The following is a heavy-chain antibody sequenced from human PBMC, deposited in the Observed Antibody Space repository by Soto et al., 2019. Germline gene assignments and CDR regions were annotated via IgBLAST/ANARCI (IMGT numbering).Heavy chain of an antibody. CDR2: ISPGSRYP. V-gene: IGHV3-11*06. J-gene: IGHJ4*02. Sequence: PXGSLRLSCGGSGFTFCDSYMSWIRQAPGKGLEWLSYISPGSRYPAYADSVKGRFTIYRDNAKRTLYLQMMSLTAEDTAIYYCVRDCGGGLFDYWGQGTMVTVSS. D-gene: IGHD2-21*01. CDR1: GFTFCDSY. CDR3: VRDCGGGLFDY.